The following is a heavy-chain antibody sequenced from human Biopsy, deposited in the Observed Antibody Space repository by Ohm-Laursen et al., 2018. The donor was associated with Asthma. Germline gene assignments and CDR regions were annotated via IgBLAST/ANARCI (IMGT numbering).Heavy chain of an antibody. Sequence: SLRLSCAASGFSFDDWVMHWVRQAPGKGLEWVSSISWNSGNIDYAGSVKGRFTISRDNAKNSLYLQMQSLRPEDTAFYYCAKSADYYDSADYLDFWGRGTLVTVSS. D-gene: IGHD3-22*01. J-gene: IGHJ4*01. V-gene: IGHV3-9*01. CDR2: ISWNSGNI. CDR3: AKSADYYDSADYLDF. CDR1: GFSFDDWV.